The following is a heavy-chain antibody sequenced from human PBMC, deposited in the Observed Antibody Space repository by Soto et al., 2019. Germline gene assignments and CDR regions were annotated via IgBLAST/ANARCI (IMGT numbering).Heavy chain of an antibody. CDR1: GGSISSSNW. Sequence: QVQLQESGPGLVKPSGTLSLTCAVSGGSISSSNWWSWVRQPPGKGLEWIGEIYHSGSTNYNPSLKSRVTISVDNSKNQFSLKMSSVTSADTAVYYCARLMGDSGWFDPWGQGTLVTVSS. CDR2: IYHSGST. V-gene: IGHV4-4*02. CDR3: ARLMGDSGWFDP. J-gene: IGHJ5*02. D-gene: IGHD2-21*02.